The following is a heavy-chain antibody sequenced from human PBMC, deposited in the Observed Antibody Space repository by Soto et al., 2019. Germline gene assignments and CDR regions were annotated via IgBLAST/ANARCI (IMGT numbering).Heavy chain of an antibody. J-gene: IGHJ5*02. V-gene: IGHV4-30-2*01. CDR2: IYHSGST. CDR3: ARGSQRYYYDSSGFIWFDP. Sequence: QLQLQESGSGLVKPSQTLSLTCAVSGGSISSGGYSWSWIRQPPGKGLEWIGYIYHSGSTYYNQSLKSRVTISVDRSKNQFSLKLSSVTSADTAVYYCARGSQRYYYDSSGFIWFDPWGQGTLVTVSS. D-gene: IGHD3-22*01. CDR1: GGSISSGGYS.